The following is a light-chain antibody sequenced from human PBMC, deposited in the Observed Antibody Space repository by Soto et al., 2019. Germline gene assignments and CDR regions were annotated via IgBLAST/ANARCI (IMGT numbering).Light chain of an antibody. Sequence: DIQMTQSPSTLSASVGDRVTITCRASKSLNRWLAGYPQKPEQAPALLIYMASTLETGVPSRFSGSGSGTEFTLTISSLQPDDFATYSCQQYNSFPYAFGQGANREI. J-gene: IGKJ2*01. CDR2: MAS. V-gene: IGKV1-5*03. CDR3: QQYNSFPYA. CDR1: KSLNRW.